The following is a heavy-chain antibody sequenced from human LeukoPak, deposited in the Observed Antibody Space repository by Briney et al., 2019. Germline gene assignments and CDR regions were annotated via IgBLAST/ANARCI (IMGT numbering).Heavy chain of an antibody. CDR3: ARHKRASSTDWFDP. CDR1: GGSISSDY. V-gene: IGHV4-59*08. Sequence: SETLSLTCTVSGGSISSDYWSWIRQPPGKGLEWIGIYYSGTTKHNPSLKSRVTISVDTSKNQFSLKLSSVTAADTAMYYCARHKRASSTDWFDPWGQGTLVTVSA. J-gene: IGHJ5*02. D-gene: IGHD6-6*01. CDR2: YYSGTT.